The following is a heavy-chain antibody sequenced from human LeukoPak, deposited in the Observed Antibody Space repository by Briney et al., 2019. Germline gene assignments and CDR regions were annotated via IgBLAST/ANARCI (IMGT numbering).Heavy chain of an antibody. V-gene: IGHV4-39*07. D-gene: IGHD6-6*01. CDR2: IYYSGST. J-gene: IGHJ5*02. Sequence: PSETLSLTWTVSGGSIGGSFYSWAWVRQPPGKGLEWIGSIYYSGSTYYNPSLKSRVAISLDTSKNQFSLKLSSVTAADTAIYYCATREGLDWFDPWGQGTLVTVSS. CDR3: ATREGLDWFDP. CDR1: GGSIGGSFYS.